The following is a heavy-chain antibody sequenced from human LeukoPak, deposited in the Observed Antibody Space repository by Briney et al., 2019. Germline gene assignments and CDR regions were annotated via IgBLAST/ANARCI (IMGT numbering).Heavy chain of an antibody. CDR2: IYYSGST. V-gene: IGHV4-59*08. Sequence: SETLSLTCTVSGGSISSYYWSWIRQPPGKGLEWIGYIYYSGSTYYNPSLKSRVTISVDTSKNQFSLKLSSVTAADTAVYYCASPRGVINADAFEIWGQGTMVTVSS. CDR1: GGSISSYY. J-gene: IGHJ3*02. CDR3: ASPRGVINADAFEI. D-gene: IGHD3-10*01.